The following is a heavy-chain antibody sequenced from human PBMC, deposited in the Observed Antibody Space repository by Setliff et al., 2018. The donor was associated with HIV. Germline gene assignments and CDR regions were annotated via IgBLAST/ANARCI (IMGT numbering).Heavy chain of an antibody. Sequence: GSVKVSCKASGYIFTSYYLHWVRQVPGQGLEWMGIINPGTGSTTYAQKFQGRVTMTWDMSTTTLSMELSSLTSEDTAVFYCARGTTESCDYWGQGTLVTVSS. D-gene: IGHD4-17*01. CDR2: INPGTGST. CDR3: ARGTTESCDY. J-gene: IGHJ4*02. CDR1: GYIFTSYY. V-gene: IGHV1-46*01.